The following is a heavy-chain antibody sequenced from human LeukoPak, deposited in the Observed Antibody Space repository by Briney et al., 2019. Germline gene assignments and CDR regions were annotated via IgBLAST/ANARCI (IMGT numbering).Heavy chain of an antibody. Sequence: GGSLTLSCAASGFSFSRYGMLWVRQAPGKGLEWVAYTRDDGSKNWYGDCVKGRFSIFRDNSKSTLYLQMNSLRREDAAVYYCANGDCRGGRCSSGAYWGQGTLVTVSS. CDR1: GFSFSRYG. D-gene: IGHD2-15*01. V-gene: IGHV3-30*02. CDR2: TRDDGSKN. CDR3: ANGDCRGGRCSSGAY. J-gene: IGHJ4*02.